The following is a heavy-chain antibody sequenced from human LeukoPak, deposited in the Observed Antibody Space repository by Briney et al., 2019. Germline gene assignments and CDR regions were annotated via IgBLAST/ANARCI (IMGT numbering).Heavy chain of an antibody. V-gene: IGHV4-4*07. CDR3: ARDLGSGWYESLDPGAFNI. J-gene: IGHJ3*02. Sequence: SETLSLTCTVSGGSISSYYWSWMRQPAGKGLEWIGRIYTSGSTNYNPSLKSRVTMSVDTSKNQFSLKLSSVTAADTAVCYCARDLGSGWYESLDPGAFNIWGQGTMVTVSS. CDR2: IYTSGST. D-gene: IGHD6-19*01. CDR1: GGSISSYY.